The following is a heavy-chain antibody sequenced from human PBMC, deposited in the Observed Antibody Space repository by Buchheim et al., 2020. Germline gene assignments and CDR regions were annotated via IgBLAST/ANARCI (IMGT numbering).Heavy chain of an antibody. J-gene: IGHJ6*02. D-gene: IGHD6-6*01. V-gene: IGHV3-30*04. CDR1: GFTFSIYA. CDR2: ISYDGSNK. Sequence: QVRLVESGGGVVQPGRSLRLSCAASGFTFSIYAMHWVRQAPGKGLEWVASISYDGSNKYHAYSVKGRFTISRDSSKNTLYLQMNSLRAEDTAVYYCARDVYSSSRYYYGMDVWGQETT. CDR3: ARDVYSSSRYYYGMDV.